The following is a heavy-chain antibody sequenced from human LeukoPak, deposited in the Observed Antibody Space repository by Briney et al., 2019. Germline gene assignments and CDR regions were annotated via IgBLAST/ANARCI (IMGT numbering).Heavy chain of an antibody. J-gene: IGHJ4*02. Sequence: SETLSLTCTLSGASMSGVSMSDFYWSWIRQPAGKGLEWIGRFYTIGRTKYHPSLKSRVTMSVDTSKSQFSLNLSSVTAADTAVYYCATGSGDFDRWGQGTLVTVSS. CDR3: ATGSGDFDR. D-gene: IGHD3-10*01. CDR1: GASMSGVSMSDFY. CDR2: FYTIGRT. V-gene: IGHV4-4*07.